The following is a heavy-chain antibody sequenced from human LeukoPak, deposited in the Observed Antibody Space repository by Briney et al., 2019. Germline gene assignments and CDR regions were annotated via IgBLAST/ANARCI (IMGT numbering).Heavy chain of an antibody. D-gene: IGHD3-22*01. V-gene: IGHV3-23*01. CDR1: GFTFSSYG. Sequence: SGGSLRLSCAASGFTFSSYGMSWVRQAPGKGLEWVSVISVSGGSTYYADSVKGRFTISRDNSKNTLYLQMNSLRAEDTAVYYCAKSSGYYSLYYFDYWGQGTLVTVSS. CDR2: ISVSGGST. CDR3: AKSSGYYSLYYFDY. J-gene: IGHJ4*02.